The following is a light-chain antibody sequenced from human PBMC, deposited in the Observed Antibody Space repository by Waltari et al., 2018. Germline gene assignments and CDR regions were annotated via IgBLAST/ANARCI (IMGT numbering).Light chain of an antibody. CDR1: RSDCSLLDY. V-gene: IGLV2-14*03. CDR2: DVV. J-gene: IGLJ1*01. Sequence: SALPQPASVSGSPGQSITISCTGTRSDCSLLDYVSWYQQRPGKVPRLIIYDVVKRPSGVSNRFSGSMSGYTATLTISGLQAEDEADYYCCSYTSSDTYVFGSGTTVTVL. CDR3: CSYTSSDTYV.